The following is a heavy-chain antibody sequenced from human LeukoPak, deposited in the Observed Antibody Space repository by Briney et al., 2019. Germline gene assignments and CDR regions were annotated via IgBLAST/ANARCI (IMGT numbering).Heavy chain of an antibody. Sequence: PSETLSLTCAVYGGSFSGYYWSWIRQSPGKGLGWIAEIHYSGSASYNPSLRSRVTISGDPSKNQVSPRVTSVTAADTAEYYCARGILSGYYFDSWGQGSLVTVSS. D-gene: IGHD2-15*01. CDR1: GGSFSGYY. CDR3: ARGILSGYYFDS. V-gene: IGHV4-34*01. CDR2: IHYSGSA. J-gene: IGHJ4*02.